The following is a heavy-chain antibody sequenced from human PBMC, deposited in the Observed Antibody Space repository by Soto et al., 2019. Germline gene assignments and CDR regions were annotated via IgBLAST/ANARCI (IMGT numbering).Heavy chain of an antibody. CDR1: GGSISSDDYS. CDR2: IYHSGST. J-gene: IGHJ2*01. Sequence: QLQLQESGSGLVKPSQTLSLTCAVSGGSISSDDYSWSWIRQPPGKGLEWIGYIYHSGSTYYNPSLKSRVTIPVDRSKNHFSVKLTSVTAADTAVYYCARSTSAVAWYFALWGRGTLGTVSS. V-gene: IGHV4-30-2*01. CDR3: ARSTSAVAWYFAL. D-gene: IGHD6-19*01.